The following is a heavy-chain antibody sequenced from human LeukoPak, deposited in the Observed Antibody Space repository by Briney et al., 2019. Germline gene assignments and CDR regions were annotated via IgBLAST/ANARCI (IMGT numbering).Heavy chain of an antibody. Sequence: SETLSLTCAVYGGSFSGYYWSWIRQPPGKGLEWIGEINHSGSTNYNPSLKSRVTISVDTSKNQFSLKLSSVTAADTAVYYCARGLIEDYWGQGTLVTVSS. V-gene: IGHV4-34*01. CDR3: ARGLIEDY. D-gene: IGHD3-16*02. CDR2: INHSGST. CDR1: GGSFSGYY. J-gene: IGHJ4*02.